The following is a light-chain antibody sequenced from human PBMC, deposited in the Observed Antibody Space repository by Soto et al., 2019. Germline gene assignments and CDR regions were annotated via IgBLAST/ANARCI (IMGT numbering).Light chain of an antibody. J-gene: IGKJ2*01. CDR1: QSIITY. V-gene: IGKV1-39*01. CDR2: AAS. Sequence: DIQMTQSPSSLSASVGDRVTIPCRASQSIITYLNWYQQKPGRAPRLLIYAASTLQSGVPSRFSGRGSGTDFTLTISSLQPEDFAIYYCQQSYSSPYTFGQGTKLEIK. CDR3: QQSYSSPYT.